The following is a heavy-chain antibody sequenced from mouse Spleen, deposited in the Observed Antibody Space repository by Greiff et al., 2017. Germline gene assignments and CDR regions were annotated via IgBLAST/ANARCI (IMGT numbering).Heavy chain of an antibody. V-gene: IGHV1-22*01. CDR2: INPNNGDT. CDR1: GYTFTDYN. D-gene: IGHD6-2*01. J-gene: IGHJ2*01. CDR3: TRFLYSFDY. Sequence: VQLQQSGPELVKPGASVKMSCKASGYTFTDYNMHWVKQSHGKSLEWIGYINPNNGDTSYNQKFKGKATLTVNKPSITAYMELRSLTSEDSAVYYCTRFLYSFDYWGQGTTLTVSS.